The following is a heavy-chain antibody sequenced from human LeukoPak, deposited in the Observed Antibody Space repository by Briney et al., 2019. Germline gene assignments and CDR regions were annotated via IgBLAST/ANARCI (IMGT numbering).Heavy chain of an antibody. V-gene: IGHV3-30*18. D-gene: IGHD3-22*01. CDR1: GFTFSTYG. J-gene: IGHJ4*02. CDR2: ISYDGNNE. CDR3: AKGGLHYHDSNPIDY. Sequence: GGSLRLSCAASGFTFSTYGMHWVRQAPGKGLEWVAAISYDGNNENYADSVKGRFTISRDNSKNTLYLQMNSLRAEDTAVYYCAKGGLHYHDSNPIDYWGQGTLVTVSS.